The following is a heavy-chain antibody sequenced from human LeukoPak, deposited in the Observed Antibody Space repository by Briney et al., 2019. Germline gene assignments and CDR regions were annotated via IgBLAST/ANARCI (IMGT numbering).Heavy chain of an antibody. CDR1: GFTFSSYA. Sequence: GGSLRLSCAASGFTFSSYAMSWVRQAPGKGLEWVSAISGSGGSTYYADSVKGRFTISRDNSKNTLYLQMNSLRAEDTAVYYCAKPFLTVAAAGGLYYYYGMGVWGQGTTVTVSS. CDR3: AKPFLTVAAAGGLYYYYGMGV. CDR2: ISGSGGST. V-gene: IGHV3-23*01. J-gene: IGHJ6*02. D-gene: IGHD6-13*01.